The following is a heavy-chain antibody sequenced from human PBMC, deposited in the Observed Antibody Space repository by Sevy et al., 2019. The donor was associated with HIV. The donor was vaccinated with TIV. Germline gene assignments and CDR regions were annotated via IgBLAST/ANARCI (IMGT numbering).Heavy chain of an antibody. Sequence: GGSLRLSCAASAFTFSSCAMHWVRQAPGKGLEWVAVISYDGNDKDYADSVKGRFTISRDNSKNTLYLQMNSLRIEDTAVYYCARAQGVLLWFGEFPLWGPGTLVTVSS. V-gene: IGHV3-30*04. D-gene: IGHD3-10*01. CDR2: ISYDGNDK. J-gene: IGHJ4*02. CDR1: AFTFSSCA. CDR3: ARAQGVLLWFGEFPL.